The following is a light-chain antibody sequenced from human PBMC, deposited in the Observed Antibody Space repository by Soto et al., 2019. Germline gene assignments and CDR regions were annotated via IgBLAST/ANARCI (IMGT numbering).Light chain of an antibody. J-gene: IGKJ1*01. CDR2: AAS. Sequence: DIQMTQAPSSLSASVGDRVTITCRATQGTGIYLAWFQQKPGKVPKPLIYAASSLHSGVPSRFSGSGSGTEFTLTINNLQPEDVATYYCQRYNGAPWTFGQGTRVDLK. CDR1: QGTGIY. V-gene: IGKV1-27*01. CDR3: QRYNGAPWT.